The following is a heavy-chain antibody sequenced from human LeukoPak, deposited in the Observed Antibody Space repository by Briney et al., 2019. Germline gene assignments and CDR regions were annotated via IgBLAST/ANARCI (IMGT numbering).Heavy chain of an antibody. CDR1: GFTFSSYG. Sequence: GGSLRLSCAASGFTFSSYGMHWVRQAPGKRLEWVAVIWYDGSNKYYADSVKGRFTISRDNSKNTLYLQMNSLRAEDTAVYYCARDRGVATILYYFDYWGQGTLVTVSS. CDR3: ARDRGVATILYYFDY. CDR2: IWYDGSNK. J-gene: IGHJ4*02. V-gene: IGHV3-33*01. D-gene: IGHD5-12*01.